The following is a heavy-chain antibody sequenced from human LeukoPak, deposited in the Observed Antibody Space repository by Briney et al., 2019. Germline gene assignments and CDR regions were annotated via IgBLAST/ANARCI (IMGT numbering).Heavy chain of an antibody. CDR1: GFTFSSYA. CDR2: IYSGGNT. V-gene: IGHV3-23*03. J-gene: IGHJ3*02. Sequence: PGGSLRLSCAASGFTFSSYAMSWVRQAPGKGLEWVSVIYSGGNTYYADSVKGRFTISRDNSKNTLYLQMNSLRPEDTALYYCARLQYNSGPRGGLDIWGQGTMVTVSS. D-gene: IGHD6-19*01. CDR3: ARLQYNSGPRGGLDI.